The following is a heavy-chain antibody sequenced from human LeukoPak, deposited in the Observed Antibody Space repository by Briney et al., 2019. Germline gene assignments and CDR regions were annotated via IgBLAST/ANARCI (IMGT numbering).Heavy chain of an antibody. CDR2: ISSSGSTI. J-gene: IGHJ4*02. V-gene: IGHV3-48*03. CDR3: ARVDYSGDY. D-gene: IGHD2-2*03. CDR1: GFTFSSYE. Sequence: GGSLRLSCAASGFTFSSYEMNWVRQAPGKGLEWVSYISSSGSTIYYADSVKGRFTISRDNAKNSLYLQTNSLRAEDTAVYYCARVDYSGDYWGQGTLVTVSS.